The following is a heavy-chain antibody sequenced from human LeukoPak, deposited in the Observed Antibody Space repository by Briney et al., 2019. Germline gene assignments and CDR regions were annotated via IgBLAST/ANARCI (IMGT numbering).Heavy chain of an antibody. CDR2: ISDTYATT. CDR3: VRHDSFIPF. V-gene: IGHV3-23*01. Sequence: RAGGSLRLSCAASGFTFTNYAMTWVRQAPGKGLEWVSSISDTYATTYYTDSVKGRCTISRDNSKNTVYLQLNNLRAEDTAVYFCVRHDSFIPFWGQGTLVTVSS. D-gene: IGHD2-21*01. J-gene: IGHJ4*02. CDR1: GFTFTNYA.